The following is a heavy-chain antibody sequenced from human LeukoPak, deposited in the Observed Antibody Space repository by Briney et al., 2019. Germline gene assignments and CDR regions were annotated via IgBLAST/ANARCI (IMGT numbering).Heavy chain of an antibody. D-gene: IGHD5-18*01. Sequence: PGVSLRLAWAAFGFSFSRYAMRCVRHARADAFYFVSAISGSGGSTYYADSVKGRFTISRDNSKNTLYLQMNSLRAEDTAVYYCAKDDFYSYGYAWGQGTLVTVSS. CDR2: ISGSGGST. J-gene: IGHJ5*02. CDR3: AKDDFYSYGYA. V-gene: IGHV3-23*01. CDR1: GFSFSRYA.